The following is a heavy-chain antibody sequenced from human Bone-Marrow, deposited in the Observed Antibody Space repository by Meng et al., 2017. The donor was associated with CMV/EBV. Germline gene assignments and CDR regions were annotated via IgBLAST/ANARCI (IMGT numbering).Heavy chain of an antibody. CDR2: ISSSSSTI. CDR1: GFTFSSYS. Sequence: GESLKISCAASGFTFSSYSMNWVRQAPGKGLEWVSYISSSSSTIYYADSVKGRFTISRDNAKNSLYLQMNSLRAEDTAVYYCARDKLAGTLRNNWFDPWGHGTLVTVSS. D-gene: IGHD1-1*01. CDR3: ARDKLAGTLRNNWFDP. J-gene: IGHJ5*02. V-gene: IGHV3-48*04.